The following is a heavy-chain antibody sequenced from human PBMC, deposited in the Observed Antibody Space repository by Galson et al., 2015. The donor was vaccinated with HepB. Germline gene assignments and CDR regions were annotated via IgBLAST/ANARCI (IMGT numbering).Heavy chain of an antibody. V-gene: IGHV3-74*01. D-gene: IGHD7-27*01. CDR1: EVTFSNYW. Sequence: SLRLSCAASEVTFSNYWMHWVRQAPGKGLVWVSRINSDGSSTNYADSVKGRFTISSDNAKNTLYLQMNSLTAEDTALYYCARDWNWGLDYWGQGTLVTVSS. CDR3: ARDWNWGLDY. J-gene: IGHJ4*02. CDR2: INSDGSST.